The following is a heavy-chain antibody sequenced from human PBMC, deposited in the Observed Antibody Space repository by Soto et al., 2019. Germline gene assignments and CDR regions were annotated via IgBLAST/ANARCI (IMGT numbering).Heavy chain of an antibody. J-gene: IGHJ6*02. CDR2: INHTGGT. CDR1: GGSVNGYY. CDR3: ARGLVIRPYYYHGMDV. D-gene: IGHD3-9*01. Sequence: SETLSLTCAVYGGSVNGYYWNWIRQPPGKGLEWIGEINHTGGTHYNPSLKSRVSVSRDTSKNQFSLKLSSVTTTDTAVYYCARGLVIRPYYYHGMDVWGQGTTVTFS. V-gene: IGHV4-34*01.